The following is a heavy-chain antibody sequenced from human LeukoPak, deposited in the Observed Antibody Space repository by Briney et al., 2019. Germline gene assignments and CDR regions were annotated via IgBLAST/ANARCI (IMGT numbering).Heavy chain of an antibody. Sequence: GGSLRLSCAASGFTFSSYWMHWVRQAPGKGLVWVSRINTDGSSTSYADSVKGRFTISRGNAKNTLYLQMNSLRAEDTAVYYCARVSSSSWWALDYWGQGTLVTVSS. J-gene: IGHJ4*02. CDR2: INTDGSST. D-gene: IGHD6-13*01. V-gene: IGHV3-74*01. CDR3: ARVSSSSWWALDY. CDR1: GFTFSSYW.